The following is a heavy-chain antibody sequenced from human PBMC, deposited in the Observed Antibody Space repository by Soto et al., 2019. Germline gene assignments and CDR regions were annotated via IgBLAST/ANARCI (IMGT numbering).Heavy chain of an antibody. CDR1: GFTFSGTA. D-gene: IGHD6-6*01. Sequence: GGSLRLSCAASGFTFSGTAMHWVRQASGKGLEWVGRIRSKANSYATAYAASVKGRFTISRDDSKNTTYLQMNSLKTEDTAVYFCTRHPFSSSSYYYYMDVWGKGTTVTVSS. V-gene: IGHV3-73*01. CDR2: IRSKANSYAT. CDR3: TRHPFSSSSYYYYMDV. J-gene: IGHJ6*03.